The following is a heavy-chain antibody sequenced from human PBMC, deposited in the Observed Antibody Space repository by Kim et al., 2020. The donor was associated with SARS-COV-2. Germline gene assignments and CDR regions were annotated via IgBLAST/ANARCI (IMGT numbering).Heavy chain of an antibody. CDR2: ISAYNGNT. Sequence: ASVKVSCKASGYTFTSYGISWVRQAPGQGLEWMGWISAYNGNTNYAQKLQGRVTMTTDTSTSTAYMELRSLRSDDTAVYYCARERTQYSGYYWAYYYYGMDVWGQGTTVTVSS. CDR1: GYTFTSYG. CDR3: ARERTQYSGYYWAYYYYGMDV. J-gene: IGHJ6*02. D-gene: IGHD5-12*01. V-gene: IGHV1-18*04.